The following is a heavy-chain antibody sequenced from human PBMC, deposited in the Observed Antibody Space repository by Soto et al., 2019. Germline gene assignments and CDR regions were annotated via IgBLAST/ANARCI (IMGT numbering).Heavy chain of an antibody. D-gene: IGHD3-10*02. J-gene: IGHJ6*02. CDR3: ARELVPYYYYGMDV. Sequence: PSETLSLTCTVSGGSISSGDYYWSWIRQPPGKGLEWIGYIYYSGSTYYNPSLKSRVTISVDTSKNQFSLKLSSVTAADTAVYYCARELVPYYYYGMDVWGQATTVTVSS. CDR1: GGSISSGDYY. CDR2: IYYSGST. V-gene: IGHV4-30-4*01.